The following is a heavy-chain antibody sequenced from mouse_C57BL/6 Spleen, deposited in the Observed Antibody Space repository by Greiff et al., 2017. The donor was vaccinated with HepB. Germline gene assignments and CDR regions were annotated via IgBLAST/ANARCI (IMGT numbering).Heavy chain of an antibody. CDR3: ARPGSSPAWFAY. V-gene: IGHV1-82*01. Sequence: VKLQQSGPELVKPGASVKISCKASGYAFSSSWMNWVKQRPGKGLEWIGRIYPGDGDTNYNGKFKGKATLTADKSSSTAYMQLSSLTSEDSAVYFCARPGSSPAWFAYWGQGTLVTVSA. CDR2: IYPGDGDT. J-gene: IGHJ3*01. D-gene: IGHD1-1*01. CDR1: GYAFSSSW.